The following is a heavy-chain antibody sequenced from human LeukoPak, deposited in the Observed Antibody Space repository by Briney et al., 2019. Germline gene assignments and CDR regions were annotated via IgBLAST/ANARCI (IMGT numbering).Heavy chain of an antibody. CDR3: ARRSGSGYYYY. J-gene: IGHJ4*02. V-gene: IGHV4-4*07. CDR2: IYGGGNT. CDR1: GDSILSNY. D-gene: IGHD3-22*01. Sequence: PSETLSLTCSVSGDSILSNYWSWIRQPAGKGLEWIGHIYGGGNTNYNPSLKSRVTMSVDNSKNQFSLKLSSVTAADTAVYYCARRSGSGYYYYWGQGTLVTVSS.